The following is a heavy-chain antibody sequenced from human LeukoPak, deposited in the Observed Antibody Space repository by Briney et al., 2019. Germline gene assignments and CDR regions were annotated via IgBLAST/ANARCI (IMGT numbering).Heavy chain of an antibody. Sequence: GGSLRLSCAASGFTLSSYWMHWVRQAPGKGLVWVSRINSDGSSTSYADSVKGRFTISRDNAKNTLYLQMNSLRAEDTAVYYCARDPRGYGDYVGFDYWGQGTLVTVSS. J-gene: IGHJ4*02. CDR3: ARDPRGYGDYVGFDY. CDR1: GFTLSSYW. CDR2: INSDGSST. D-gene: IGHD4-17*01. V-gene: IGHV3-74*01.